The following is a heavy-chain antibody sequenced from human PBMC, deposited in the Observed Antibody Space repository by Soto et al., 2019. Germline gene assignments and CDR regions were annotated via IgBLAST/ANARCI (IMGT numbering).Heavy chain of an antibody. CDR2: IFDSGNA. Sequence: SGTLSLTCTVSGGSINSYCWSWIRQPPGKGLEWIAYIFDSGNANYNPSLKSRVTISVDTSKNQFSLKLTSVTAADTAVYYCARHRRTTVAKFYFDNWGQGALVTVS. D-gene: IGHD4-4*01. V-gene: IGHV4-59*08. CDR1: GGSINSYC. CDR3: ARHRRTTVAKFYFDN. J-gene: IGHJ4*02.